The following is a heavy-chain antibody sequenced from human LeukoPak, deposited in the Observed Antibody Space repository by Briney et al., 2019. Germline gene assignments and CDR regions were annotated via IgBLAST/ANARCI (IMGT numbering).Heavy chain of an antibody. D-gene: IGHD6-13*01. J-gene: IGHJ4*02. CDR3: ARTSGSNWPVYY. CDR2: INTDGSST. CDR1: GFTFSSYW. V-gene: IGHV3-74*01. Sequence: GGSLRLSCVVSGFTFSSYWMQWVRQAPGKGLVWVSRINTDGSSTTYADSVKGRFTISRDNAKNTLFLQMNSLRAEDTAAYYCARTSGSNWPVYYWGQGTLVTVSS.